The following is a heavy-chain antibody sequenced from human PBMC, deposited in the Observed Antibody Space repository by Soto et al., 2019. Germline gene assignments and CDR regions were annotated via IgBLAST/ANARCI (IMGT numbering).Heavy chain of an antibody. CDR3: AKDTGVLRYFDWPFDY. CDR1: GFSVSDNY. J-gene: IGHJ4*02. Sequence: PGGSLRLSCAASGFSVSDNYMSWVRQAPGKGLEWISVIYSSGDTYYADSVKGRLTISRDNSKNTLYLQMNSLRAEDTAVYYCAKDTGVLRYFDWPFDYWSQGTLVTVSS. V-gene: IGHV3-66*01. D-gene: IGHD3-9*01. CDR2: IYSSGDT.